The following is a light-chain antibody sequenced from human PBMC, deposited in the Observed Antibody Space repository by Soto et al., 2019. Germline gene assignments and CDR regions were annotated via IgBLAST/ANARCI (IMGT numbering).Light chain of an antibody. CDR1: QSVSSSY. J-gene: IGKJ5*01. Sequence: EIMLTPSPGTLSLSPGERATLSCRASQSVSSSYLAWYQQKPGQAPRILMYDASTRATGISARFSGSGSGTEFTLTISSLQSEDFAVYYCQQYHNWPITFGQGTRLE. CDR3: QQYHNWPIT. CDR2: DAS. V-gene: IGKV3-15*01.